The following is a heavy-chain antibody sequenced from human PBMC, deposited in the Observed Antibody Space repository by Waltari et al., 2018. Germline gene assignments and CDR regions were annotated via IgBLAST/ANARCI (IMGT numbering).Heavy chain of an antibody. D-gene: IGHD4-17*01. Sequence: QVQLVQSGAEVKKPGSSVTVSCKASGGTFSSYAISWVRQAPGQGLEWMGRIIPIFGTANYAQKFQGRVTITADKSTSTAYMELSSLRSEDTAVYYCATRTPRYGDSSFWAFDIWGQGTMVTVSS. CDR1: GGTFSSYA. CDR3: ATRTPRYGDSSFWAFDI. J-gene: IGHJ3*02. CDR2: IIPIFGTA. V-gene: IGHV1-69*08.